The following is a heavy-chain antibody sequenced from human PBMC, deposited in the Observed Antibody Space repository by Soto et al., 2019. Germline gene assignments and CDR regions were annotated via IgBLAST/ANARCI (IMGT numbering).Heavy chain of an antibody. D-gene: IGHD3-16*01. CDR2: ISGSGGTM. J-gene: IGHJ4*02. CDR1: GFTFSDSY. V-gene: IGHV3-11*01. Sequence: PGGSLRLSCAASGFTFSDSYMTWIRQAPGKGLEWVSKISGSGGTMFYADSVKGRFTVSRDNAKNSLYLEMNSLRAEDTAVYYCACDHFRYASDLWGQGTPVTVSS. CDR3: ACDHFRYASDL.